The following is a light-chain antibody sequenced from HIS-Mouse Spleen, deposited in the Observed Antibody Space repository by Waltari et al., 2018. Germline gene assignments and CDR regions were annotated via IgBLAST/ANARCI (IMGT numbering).Light chain of an antibody. CDR3: QQSYSTPRT. Sequence: DIQMTQSPSSLSASVGDRVTITCRASQNISSYLNWYQQKPGKAPKLLIYAASSLQSGVPSRFSGSGSGTDFTLTISSLQPEDFATYYCQQSYSTPRTFGQGTKLEIK. V-gene: IGKV1-39*01. CDR1: QNISSY. CDR2: AAS. J-gene: IGKJ2*01.